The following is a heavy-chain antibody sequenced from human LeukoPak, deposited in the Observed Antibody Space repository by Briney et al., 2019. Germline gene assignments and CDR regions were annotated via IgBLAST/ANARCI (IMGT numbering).Heavy chain of an antibody. V-gene: IGHV4-59*08. J-gene: IGHJ4*02. Sequence: SETLSLTCAVSGDSISSYYWSWVRQTPGKGLEWIGYIYYSGSTNYSPSLKSRVSISLDTSKNQVSLKLSSVTAADTAVYYCARHGSWQQGNYYFDYWGQGTLVTVSS. CDR1: GDSISSYY. D-gene: IGHD1-26*01. CDR2: IYYSGST. CDR3: ARHGSWQQGNYYFDY.